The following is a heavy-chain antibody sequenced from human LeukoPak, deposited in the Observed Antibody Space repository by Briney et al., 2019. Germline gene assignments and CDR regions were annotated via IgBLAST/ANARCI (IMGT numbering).Heavy chain of an antibody. D-gene: IGHD3-10*02. CDR3: AELGITMIGGV. Sequence: GGSLRLSCAASGFTFSSYNINWVRQAPGKGLEWVSYISSSRRTISYADSVRGRFTISRDNAKNSLYLQMNSLRAEDTAVYYCAELGITMIGGVWGKGTTVTISS. J-gene: IGHJ6*04. V-gene: IGHV3-48*04. CDR2: ISSSRRTI. CDR1: GFTFSSYN.